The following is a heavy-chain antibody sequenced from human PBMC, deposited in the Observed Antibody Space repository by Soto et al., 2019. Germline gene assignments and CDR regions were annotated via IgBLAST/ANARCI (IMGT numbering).Heavy chain of an antibody. V-gene: IGHV1-2*02. CDR2: INPNSGDA. Sequence: ASVKVSCKASGYTFTAYAMHWVRQAPGQGLEWVGWINPNSGDATYAQKFQGRVTMTMDTSISTAYMELSRLRSDETAVYYCAREQWLEKIFDSWGQGTLATVSS. D-gene: IGHD6-19*01. CDR1: GYTFTAYA. J-gene: IGHJ4*02. CDR3: AREQWLEKIFDS.